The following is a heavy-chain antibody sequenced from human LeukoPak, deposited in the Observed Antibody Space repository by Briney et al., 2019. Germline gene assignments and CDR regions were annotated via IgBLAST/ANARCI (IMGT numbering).Heavy chain of an antibody. CDR1: GFTFSSYS. D-gene: IGHD4-17*01. CDR2: ISSSSSYI. CDR3: ARVDYGDYLIDY. J-gene: IGHJ4*02. V-gene: IGHV3-21*01. Sequence: GGSLRISCAASGFTFSSYSMNWVRQAPGKGLEWVSSISSSSSYIYYADSVKGRFTISRDNAKNSLYLQMNSLRAEDTAVYYCARVDYGDYLIDYWGQGTLVTVSS.